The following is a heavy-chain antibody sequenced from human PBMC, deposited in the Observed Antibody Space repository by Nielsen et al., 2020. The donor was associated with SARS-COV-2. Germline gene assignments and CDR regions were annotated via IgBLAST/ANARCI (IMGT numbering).Heavy chain of an antibody. V-gene: IGHV4-39*02. Sequence: SETLSLTCTVSGGSISSSSYYWGWIRQPPGKGLEWIGSIYYSGSTYYNPSLKSRVTISVDTSKNQFSLKLSSVTAADTAVYYCAREDSFGDSWFDPWGQGTLVTVSS. J-gene: IGHJ5*02. CDR2: IYYSGST. D-gene: IGHD3-10*01. CDR1: GGSISSSSYY. CDR3: AREDSFGDSWFDP.